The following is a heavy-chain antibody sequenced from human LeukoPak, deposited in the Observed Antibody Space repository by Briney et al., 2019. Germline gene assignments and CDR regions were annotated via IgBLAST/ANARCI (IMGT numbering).Heavy chain of an antibody. CDR3: AREGGGFDF. J-gene: IGHJ4*02. CDR1: GGSISSGGYS. CDR2: IFTSGNT. D-gene: IGHD3-16*01. Sequence: PSETLSLTCAVSGGSISSGGYSWSWIRQPAGKGLEWIGRIFTSGNTYYNPSLKSRVIMSVDTSKNQFSLKLSSVTAADTAVYYCAREGGGFDFWGQGTLVTVSS. V-gene: IGHV4-61*02.